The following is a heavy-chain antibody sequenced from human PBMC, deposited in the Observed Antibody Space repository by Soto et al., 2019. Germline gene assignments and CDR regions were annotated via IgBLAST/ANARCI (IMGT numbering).Heavy chain of an antibody. Sequence: QVQLVQSGPEVKKPGASVNVSCETSGYTFAIHGISWVRQAPAQGLEWMGWINTYNGKTNYPQKFQGRVTMTTDTSTSTAFLELRSLTADDTAVYFCASVPGDLPGLDYWGQGTLVTVSS. D-gene: IGHD1-1*01. CDR3: ASVPGDLPGLDY. CDR1: GYTFAIHG. J-gene: IGHJ4*02. CDR2: INTYNGKT. V-gene: IGHV1-18*01.